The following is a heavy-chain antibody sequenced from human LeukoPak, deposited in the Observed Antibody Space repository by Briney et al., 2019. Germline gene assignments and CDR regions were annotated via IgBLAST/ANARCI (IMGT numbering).Heavy chain of an antibody. Sequence: GGSLRLSCAASGFTVSSNYMSWVRQAPGKGLEWVSVIYSGGSTYDADSVKGRFTISRDNSKNPLYLQMNRLRAEDTAVYYCAPYTVVTPLVDYWGQGTLVTVSS. CDR3: APYTVVTPLVDY. CDR2: IYSGGST. D-gene: IGHD4-23*01. CDR1: GFTVSSNY. J-gene: IGHJ4*02. V-gene: IGHV3-53*01.